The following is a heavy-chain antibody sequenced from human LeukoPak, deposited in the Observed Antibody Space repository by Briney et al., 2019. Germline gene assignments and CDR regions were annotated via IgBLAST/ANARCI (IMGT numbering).Heavy chain of an antibody. CDR1: GFTFDDYA. Sequence: GGSLRLSCAASGFTFDDYAMHWVRQAPGKGLEWVSGISWNSGSIGYADSVKGRFTISRDNAKNTLYLQMNSLRAEDTAVYYCAKHYLVVVVAAHPHDAFDIWGQGTMVTVSS. CDR2: ISWNSGSI. V-gene: IGHV3-9*01. J-gene: IGHJ3*02. D-gene: IGHD2-15*01. CDR3: AKHYLVVVVAAHPHDAFDI.